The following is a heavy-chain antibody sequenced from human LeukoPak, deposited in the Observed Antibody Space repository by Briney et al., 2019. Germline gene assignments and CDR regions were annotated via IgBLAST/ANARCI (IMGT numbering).Heavy chain of an antibody. CDR3: ARNHGSGWYGWFDP. J-gene: IGHJ5*02. D-gene: IGHD6-19*01. V-gene: IGHV4-4*07. Sequence: TSETLSLTCTVSGGSISSYYWSWIRQPAGKGLEWLGRIYTSGSTNYNPSLKSRVTMSVDTSKNQFSLKLSSVTAADTAVYYCARNHGSGWYGWFDPWGQGTLVTVSS. CDR1: GGSISSYY. CDR2: IYTSGST.